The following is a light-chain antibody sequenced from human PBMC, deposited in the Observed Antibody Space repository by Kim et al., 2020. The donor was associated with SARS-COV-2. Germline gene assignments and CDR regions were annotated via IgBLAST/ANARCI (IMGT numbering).Light chain of an antibody. J-gene: IGKJ1*01. Sequence: EIVMTQSPATLSVSLGERATLSCRASQSVGNSVAWFQQKPGQAPRLLIYSTSTRATGLPARFSVSGSGTEFTLTISSLQSEDFAVYFCQQYNNWPRMFGQGTKVDIK. CDR1: QSVGNS. CDR3: QQYNNWPRM. CDR2: STS. V-gene: IGKV3-15*01.